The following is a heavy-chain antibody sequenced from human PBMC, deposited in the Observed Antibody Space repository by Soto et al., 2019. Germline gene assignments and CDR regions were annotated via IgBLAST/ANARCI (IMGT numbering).Heavy chain of an antibody. CDR3: ARVHVAGSYYWFDP. D-gene: IGHD3-10*01. CDR1: GGSISISSYY. V-gene: IGHV4-39*01. CDR2: IYYSGST. J-gene: IGHJ5*02. Sequence: QLQLQESGPGLVKSSETLSLTCTVSGGSISISSYYWGWIRQPPGKGLEWIASIYYSGSTYYNPSLKSRVTISVDTSKNQFSLKLSSVTAADTAVYFCARVHVAGSYYWFDPWGQGNMVTVSS.